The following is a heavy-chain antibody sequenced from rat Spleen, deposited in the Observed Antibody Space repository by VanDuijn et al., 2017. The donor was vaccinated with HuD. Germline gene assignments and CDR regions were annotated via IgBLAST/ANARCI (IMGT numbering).Heavy chain of an antibody. J-gene: IGHJ2*01. CDR2: IIYVGSST. CDR1: GFTFSNYG. D-gene: IGHD1-9*01. Sequence: EVQLVESDGGLVQPGRSLKLSCAASGFTFSNYGMAWVRQAPKKGLEWVATIIYVGSSTYYRDSVKGRFTISRDNAKSTLYLQMDSLRSEDTATYYCARRHYGYTDYFDYWGQGVMVTVSS. V-gene: IGHV5-29*01. CDR3: ARRHYGYTDYFDY.